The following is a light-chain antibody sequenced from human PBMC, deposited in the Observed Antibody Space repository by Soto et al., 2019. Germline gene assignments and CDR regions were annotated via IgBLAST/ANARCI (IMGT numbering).Light chain of an antibody. J-gene: IGKJ1*01. Sequence: ETVLTQSPGTLSLSPGERATLSCRASQSVSSNNLAWYQQKPGQAPRLLLYGASTRATGIPDRFSGSGSGTDFTLTVSRLETDDFAVYYCQQYGSSPSWTFGQGTKVEIK. V-gene: IGKV3-20*01. CDR2: GAS. CDR1: QSVSSNN. CDR3: QQYGSSPSWT.